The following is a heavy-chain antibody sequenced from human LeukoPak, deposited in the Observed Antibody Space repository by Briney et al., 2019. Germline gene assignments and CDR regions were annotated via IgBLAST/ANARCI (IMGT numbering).Heavy chain of an antibody. D-gene: IGHD6-19*01. CDR2: ISSSGSTI. V-gene: IGHV3-48*03. CDR3: AKGAYSSGWYGVDY. Sequence: GGSLRLSCAASGFTFSSYEMNWVRQAPGKGLEWVSYISSSGSTIYYADSVKGRFTISRDNAKNSLYLQMNSLRAEDTAVYYCAKGAYSSGWYGVDYWGQGTLVTVSS. J-gene: IGHJ4*02. CDR1: GFTFSSYE.